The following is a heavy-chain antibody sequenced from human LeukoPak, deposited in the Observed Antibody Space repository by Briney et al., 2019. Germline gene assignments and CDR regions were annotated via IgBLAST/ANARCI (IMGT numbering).Heavy chain of an antibody. CDR1: GGSISSGDYY. J-gene: IGHJ5*02. CDR2: IYTSGST. V-gene: IGHV4-61*02. D-gene: IGHD6-13*01. Sequence: PSETLSLTCTVSGGSISSGDYYWSWIRQPAGKGLEWIGRIYTSGSTNYNPSLKSRVTMSVDTSKNQFSLKLSSVTAADTAVYYCARDLAAGSDTWFDPWGQGTLVTVSS. CDR3: ARDLAAGSDTWFDP.